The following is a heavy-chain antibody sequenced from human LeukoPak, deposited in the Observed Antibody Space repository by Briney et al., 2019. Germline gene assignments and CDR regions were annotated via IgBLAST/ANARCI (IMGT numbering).Heavy chain of an antibody. CDR1: GFNFRAYW. D-gene: IGHD6-19*01. V-gene: IGHV3-21*01. CDR2: ISSSSSYI. CDR3: ARCSGWYEPTSIDY. Sequence: GGSLRHSCTTSGFNFRAYWMGWVRQAPGKGLEWVSSISSSSSYIYCADSVKGRFTISRDNAKNSLYLQMNSLRAEDTAVYYCARCSGWYEPTSIDYWGQGTLVTVSS. J-gene: IGHJ4*02.